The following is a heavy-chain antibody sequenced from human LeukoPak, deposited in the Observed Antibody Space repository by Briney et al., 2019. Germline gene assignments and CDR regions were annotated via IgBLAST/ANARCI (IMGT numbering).Heavy chain of an antibody. CDR2: INPNSGGT. CDR3: ATLTLGYCSSTSCHDAFDI. V-gene: IGHV1-2*02. J-gene: IGHJ3*02. Sequence: ASVKVSCKASGYTFTGYYMHLVRQAPGQGLEWMGWINPNSGGTNYAQKFQGRVTMTRDTSISTAYMELSRLRSDDTAVYYCATLTLGYCSSTSCHDAFDIWGQGTMVTVSS. CDR1: GYTFTGYY. D-gene: IGHD2-2*01.